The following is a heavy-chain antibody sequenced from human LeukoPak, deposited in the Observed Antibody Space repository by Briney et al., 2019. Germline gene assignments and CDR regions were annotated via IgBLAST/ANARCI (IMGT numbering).Heavy chain of an antibody. J-gene: IGHJ4*02. V-gene: IGHV3-48*03. CDR2: ISSSGSTI. D-gene: IGHD3-22*01. Sequence: GGSLRLSCAASGFTFSSYEMNWVRQAPGKGLEWVSYISSSGSTIYYADSVKGRFTISRDNAKNSLYLQMNSLRAEDTALYYCARGLTYYYDSSGYEPFDYWGQGTLVTVSS. CDR1: GFTFSSYE. CDR3: ARGLTYYYDSSGYEPFDY.